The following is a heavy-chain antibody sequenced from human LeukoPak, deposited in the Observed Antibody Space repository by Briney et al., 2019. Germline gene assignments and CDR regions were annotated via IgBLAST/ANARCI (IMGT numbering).Heavy chain of an antibody. CDR3: ARDGTGYSSSLSPGWFDP. D-gene: IGHD6-13*01. CDR1: GYTFTSYA. V-gene: IGHV1-3*01. CDR2: INAGNGNT. J-gene: IGHJ5*02. Sequence: ASVKVSCKASGYTFTSYAMHWVRQAPGQRLEWMGWINAGNGNTKYSQKFQGRVTITRDTSASTAYMELSSLRSEDTAVYYCARDGTGYSSSLSPGWFDPWGQGTLVTVSS.